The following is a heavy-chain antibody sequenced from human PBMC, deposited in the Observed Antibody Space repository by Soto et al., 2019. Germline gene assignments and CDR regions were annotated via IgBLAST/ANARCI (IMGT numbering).Heavy chain of an antibody. CDR1: GFTFSTYA. D-gene: IGHD3-10*01. Sequence: PGGSLRLSCSTSGFTFSTYAMNWVRQAPGKWLEWVSALSGSGGTTYYADSVRGRFTISRDNSKNTLFLQMSSLRAEDTALYYCAKQRAGYGSGSDTFYFDFWGQGA. J-gene: IGHJ4*02. CDR2: LSGSGGTT. V-gene: IGHV3-23*01. CDR3: AKQRAGYGSGSDTFYFDF.